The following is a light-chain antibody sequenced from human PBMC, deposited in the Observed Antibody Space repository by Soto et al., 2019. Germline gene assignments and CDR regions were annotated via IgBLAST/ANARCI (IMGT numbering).Light chain of an antibody. V-gene: IGKV3-20*01. J-gene: IGKJ5*01. CDR3: QQYGSSPPIT. CDR2: GAS. Sequence: ENVLTQSPVTLSLSPGERATLSCRASQSVSSRNLAWYQQKPGQAPRLLISGASSRATGIPDRFSGSGSGTDFTLTISRVEPEDFAVYYCQQYGSSPPITFGQGTRLENK. CDR1: QSVSSRN.